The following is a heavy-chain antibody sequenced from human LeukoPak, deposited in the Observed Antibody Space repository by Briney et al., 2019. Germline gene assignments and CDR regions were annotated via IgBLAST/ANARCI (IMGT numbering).Heavy chain of an antibody. CDR3: ARAVGY. Sequence: PGGSLRLSCAASGFTFSNYSMNWVRQAPGKGLEWVSYISSSDTIYYADSVKGRFTISRDNAKNSLYLQMNSLRVEDTAVYYCARAVGYWGQGTLVTVSS. V-gene: IGHV3-48*04. CDR2: ISSSDTI. CDR1: GFTFSNYS. J-gene: IGHJ4*02. D-gene: IGHD2-15*01.